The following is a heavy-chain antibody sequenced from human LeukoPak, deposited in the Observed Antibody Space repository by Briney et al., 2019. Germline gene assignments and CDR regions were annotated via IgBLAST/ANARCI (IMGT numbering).Heavy chain of an antibody. CDR3: AESWSGYYHYYMDV. J-gene: IGHJ6*03. Sequence: GGSLRLSCAASGFSFRTYAMHWVRQAPGKGPEWVASIGNDGTNRNHVDSVKGRFTISRDNSKNTVFLQMDSLRPEDTAIYYCAESWSGYYHYYMDVWGTGTTVTVSS. V-gene: IGHV3-30*02. CDR1: GFSFRTYA. D-gene: IGHD3-3*01. CDR2: IGNDGTNR.